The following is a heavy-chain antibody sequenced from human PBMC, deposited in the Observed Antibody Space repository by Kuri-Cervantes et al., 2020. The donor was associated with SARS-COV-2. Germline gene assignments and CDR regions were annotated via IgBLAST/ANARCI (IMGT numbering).Heavy chain of an antibody. D-gene: IGHD3-10*01. Sequence: GESLKISCATSGFSFRRYGMHWVRQAPGKGLEWVAVSSYDGSNKYYADSVTGRFTISRDNSKDTLFLQMNSLRAEDTAVYHCVKGLYSSSYYGLDHWGLGTPVTVSS. CDR1: GFSFRRYG. CDR2: SSYDGSNK. V-gene: IGHV3-30*18. J-gene: IGHJ4*02. CDR3: VKGLYSSSYYGLDH.